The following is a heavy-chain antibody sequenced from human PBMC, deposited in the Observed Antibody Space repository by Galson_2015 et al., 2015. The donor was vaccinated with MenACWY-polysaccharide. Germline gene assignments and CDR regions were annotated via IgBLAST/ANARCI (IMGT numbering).Heavy chain of an antibody. D-gene: IGHD2-2*01. V-gene: IGHV3-23*01. J-gene: IGHJ3*02. CDR3: AKDNIGCTSASCFAFDI. CDR1: GFSFSTYA. Sequence: SLRLSCAASGFSFSTYAMTWVRQAPGKGLEWVSAISGSGGGTKYADSVKGRFPISRDNSKNTLYLQMNSLRAEDTALYYCAKDNIGCTSASCFAFDIWGQGTMVTVSS. CDR2: ISGSGGGT.